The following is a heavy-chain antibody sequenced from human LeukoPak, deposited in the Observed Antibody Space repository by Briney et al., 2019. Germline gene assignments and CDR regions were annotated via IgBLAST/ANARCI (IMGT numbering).Heavy chain of an antibody. CDR1: SGSISSDQSY. V-gene: IGHV4-39*07. J-gene: IGHJ4*02. CDR2: IYYSGST. CDR3: VRPGQSSWWVYFNY. Sequence: SETLSLTCIVSSGSISSDQSYWGWIRQPPGKGLEWLGTIYYSGSTYINPSLRGRVTLSVDTSKNQYSLRLNSVTAADTAVYYCVRPGQSSWWVYFNYWGQGTVVTVSS. D-gene: IGHD2-15*01.